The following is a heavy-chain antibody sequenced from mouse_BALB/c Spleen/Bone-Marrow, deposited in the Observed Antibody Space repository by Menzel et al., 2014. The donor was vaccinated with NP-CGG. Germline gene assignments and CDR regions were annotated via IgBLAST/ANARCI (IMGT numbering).Heavy chain of an antibody. D-gene: IGHD1-1*01. Sequence: EVQLVESGGGLVQPGGSLKLSCAASGFDFSRYWMSWVRQAPGKGLEWIGEINPESRTINYSPSLKDKFIISRDNAKNTLSLLLNKVRSEDTAFYYCARRDYYGYLNYWGQGTPLTVSS. CDR1: GFDFSRYW. CDR2: INPESRTI. J-gene: IGHJ2*01. CDR3: ARRDYYGYLNY. V-gene: IGHV4-1*02.